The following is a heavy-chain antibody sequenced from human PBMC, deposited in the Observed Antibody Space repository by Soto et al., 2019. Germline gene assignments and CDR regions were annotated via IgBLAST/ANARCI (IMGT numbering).Heavy chain of an antibody. Sequence: QVQLQESGPGLVKPSETLSLTCTVSGGSISSYYWSWIRQPAGKGLEWIGRIYTSGSTNYNPSLKSRVTMSVDTSKTQFSLKLRSVTAADTAVYYCAGAGYCSGGSCYMGYYYGMDVWGQGTTVTVSS. CDR3: AGAGYCSGGSCYMGYYYGMDV. CDR1: GGSISSYY. J-gene: IGHJ6*02. D-gene: IGHD2-15*01. V-gene: IGHV4-4*07. CDR2: IYTSGST.